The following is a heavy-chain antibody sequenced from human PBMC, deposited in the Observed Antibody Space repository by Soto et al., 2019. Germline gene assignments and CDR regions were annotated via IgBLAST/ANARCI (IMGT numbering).Heavy chain of an antibody. J-gene: IGHJ3*02. CDR2: MYYSGST. CDR1: CGSFSRSSYY. D-gene: IGHD1-26*01. Sequence: PSDTLALTYTVSCGSFSRSSYYWGWIRQPPGKGLEWIGSMYYSGSTFYNPSLKSRVTLSVDTSKTQFSLKLSSVTAADTAVYYCARQGDKGRAFDIRGQGTMVTDSS. V-gene: IGHV4-39*01. CDR3: ARQGDKGRAFDI.